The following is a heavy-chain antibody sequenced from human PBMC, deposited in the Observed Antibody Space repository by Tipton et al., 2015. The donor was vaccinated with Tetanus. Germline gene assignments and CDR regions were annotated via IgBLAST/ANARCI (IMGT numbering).Heavy chain of an antibody. CDR1: GGSISSGTYY. CDR2: IYYSGST. CDR3: ARMQRYGMDV. D-gene: IGHD6-25*01. Sequence: TLSLTCTVSGGSISSGTYYWSWIRQPPGKGLEWIGSIYYSGSTYYNPSLKSRLTMSVDTSKNQFSLRLNSVTAADTAVYYCARMQRYGMDVWGQGTTVTVSS. V-gene: IGHV4-39*07. J-gene: IGHJ6*02.